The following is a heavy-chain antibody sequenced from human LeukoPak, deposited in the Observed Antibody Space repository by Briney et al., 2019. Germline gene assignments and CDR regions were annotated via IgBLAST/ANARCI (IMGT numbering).Heavy chain of an antibody. D-gene: IGHD3-9*01. V-gene: IGHV1-2*02. CDR2: INPNSGGT. CDR1: GYTFTGYY. CDR3: ASNLVDYDILTGYYTY. J-gene: IGHJ4*02. Sequence: ASVKVSCKASGYTFTGYYMHWVRQAPGQGLEWMGGINPNSGGTNYAQKFQGRVTMTRDTSISTAYMELSRLRSDDTAVYYCASNLVDYDILTGYYTYWGQGTLVTVSS.